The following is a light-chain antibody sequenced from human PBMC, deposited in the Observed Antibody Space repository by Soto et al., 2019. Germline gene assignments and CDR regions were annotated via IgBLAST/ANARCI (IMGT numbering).Light chain of an antibody. V-gene: IGKV3-20*01. CDR1: QSVSSSY. J-gene: IGKJ1*01. CDR2: GAS. Sequence: EIVLTQSPGTLSLSPGERATLSCRASQSVSSSYLAWYQQKPGQAPRLLIYGASSRATGIPDRFSGSGSGTDFTLTISRLEPEDLAVYYCHQYVSSPLTFGQGTKVEIK. CDR3: HQYVSSPLT.